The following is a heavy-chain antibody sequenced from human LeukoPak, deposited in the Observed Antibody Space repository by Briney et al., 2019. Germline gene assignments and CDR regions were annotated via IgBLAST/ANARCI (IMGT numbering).Heavy chain of an antibody. CDR3: ARSTAAAGADAFDI. Sequence: GGSPRLSCAASGFTFSSYSMNWVRQAPGKGLEWVSSISSSSSYIYYADSVKGRFTISRDNAKNSLYLQMNSLRAEDTAVYYCARSTAAAGADAFDIWGQGTMVTVSS. D-gene: IGHD6-13*01. CDR1: GFTFSSYS. V-gene: IGHV3-21*01. CDR2: ISSSSSYI. J-gene: IGHJ3*02.